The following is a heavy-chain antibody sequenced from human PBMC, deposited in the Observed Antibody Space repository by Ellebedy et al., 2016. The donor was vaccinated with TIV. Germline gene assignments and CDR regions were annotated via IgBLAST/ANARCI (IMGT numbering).Heavy chain of an antibody. V-gene: IGHV1-46*01. CDR1: GYTFTSYY. D-gene: IGHD6-19*01. Sequence: ASVKVSXKASGYTFTSYYMHWVRQAPGQGLEWMGIINPSGGRTSYAQKFQGRVTMTRDTSTSTVYMELSSLRSEDTAVYYCAIRYSSGWSLDYWGQGTLVTVSS. J-gene: IGHJ4*02. CDR3: AIRYSSGWSLDY. CDR2: INPSGGRT.